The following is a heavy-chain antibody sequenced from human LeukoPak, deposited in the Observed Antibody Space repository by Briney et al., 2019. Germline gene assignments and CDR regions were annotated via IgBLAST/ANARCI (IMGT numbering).Heavy chain of an antibody. CDR3: AKASSGYYPRYYFDY. J-gene: IGHJ4*02. Sequence: GGSLRLSCAASGFTFSSYAMTWVRQAPGKGLEWVSGVSGSGDSTYYADSVKGRCTISRDNSKNTLYLQMNSLRAEDTAVYYCAKASSGYYPRYYFDYWGQGTLVTVSS. CDR2: VSGSGDST. V-gene: IGHV3-23*01. D-gene: IGHD3-22*01. CDR1: GFTFSSYA.